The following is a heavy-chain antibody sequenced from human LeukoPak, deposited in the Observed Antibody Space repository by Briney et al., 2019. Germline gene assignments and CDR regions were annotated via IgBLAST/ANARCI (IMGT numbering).Heavy chain of an antibody. D-gene: IGHD1-14*01. CDR3: ARPDLVSYPCLDY. Sequence: GRSLRLSCAVSGFNFDDYAMHWVRQAPGRGLEWVSGINWKTGNGIYADSVKGRFTISRDNAKNSLYLQMNSLRAEDTAVYYCARPDLVSYPCLDYWGQGTLVTVSS. V-gene: IGHV3-9*01. CDR1: GFNFDDYA. J-gene: IGHJ4*02. CDR2: INWKTGNG.